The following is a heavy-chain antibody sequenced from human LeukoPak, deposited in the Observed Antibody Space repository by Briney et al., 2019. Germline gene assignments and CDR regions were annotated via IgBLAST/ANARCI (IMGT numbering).Heavy chain of an antibody. CDR3: AKERGYYDSSGYYLS. D-gene: IGHD3-22*01. V-gene: IGHV3-23*01. CDR1: GFTFSSYA. J-gene: IGHJ4*02. CDR2: ISGSGGST. Sequence: GGSLRLSCAASGFTFSSYAMSWVRQAPGKGVEWVSAISGSGGSTYYADSVKGRFTISRDNSKNTLYLQMNSLRAEDTAVYYCAKERGYYDSSGYYLSGGQGTLVTVSS.